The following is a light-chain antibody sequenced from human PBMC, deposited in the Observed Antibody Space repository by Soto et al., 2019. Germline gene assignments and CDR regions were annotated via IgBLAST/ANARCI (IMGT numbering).Light chain of an antibody. CDR1: QSISYS. CDR2: GAS. V-gene: IGKV3-15*01. Sequence: EIVMTQSPATLSVSPGERATLYFRASQSISYSLAWYQQKPGQAPRLLIYGASTRATGIPARFSGSGSGTEFTLTISSLQSEDFAVYYCQQYNNWPPITFGQGTRLEIK. CDR3: QQYNNWPPIT. J-gene: IGKJ5*01.